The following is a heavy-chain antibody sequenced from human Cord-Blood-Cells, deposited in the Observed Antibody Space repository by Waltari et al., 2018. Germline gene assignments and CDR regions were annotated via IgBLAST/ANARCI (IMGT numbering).Heavy chain of an antibody. CDR3: ARGSSGTTSEWFDP. V-gene: IGHV3-33*01. CDR2: IWYDGSNK. J-gene: IGHJ5*02. D-gene: IGHD1-7*01. CDR1: GFTFSSYG. Sequence: QVQLVESGGGVVQPGRSLRLSCAASGFTFSSYGLRWARQAPGKGLEWVAVIWYDGSNKYYADSVKGRFTISRDNSKNTLYLQMNSLRAEDTAVYYCARGSSGTTSEWFDPWGQGTLVTVSS.